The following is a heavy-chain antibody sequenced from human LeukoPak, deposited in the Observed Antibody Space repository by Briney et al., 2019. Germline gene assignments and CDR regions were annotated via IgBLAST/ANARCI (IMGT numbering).Heavy chain of an antibody. J-gene: IGHJ6*02. CDR2: IIPIFGTA. Sequence: SVKVSCKASGGTFSSYAISWVRQAPGQGLEWTGGIIPIFGTANYAQKFQGRVTITADESTSTAYMELSSLRSEDTAVYYCAKTGHPNYGDILTGFYYYYGMDVWGQGTTVTVSS. D-gene: IGHD3-9*01. V-gene: IGHV1-69*13. CDR3: AKTGHPNYGDILTGFYYYYGMDV. CDR1: GGTFSSYA.